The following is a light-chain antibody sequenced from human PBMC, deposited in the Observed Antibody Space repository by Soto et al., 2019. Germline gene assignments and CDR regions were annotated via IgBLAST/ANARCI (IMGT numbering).Light chain of an antibody. CDR2: LAS. J-gene: IGKJ1*01. Sequence: EIVLTQSPGTLSLSPGDRATLSCRASQSVSSNSLAWYQQKPGQAPRLLIYLASIRATGIPDRFSGSGSGTDFTLTINRLELEDFAVYYCQQYGSSPRTFGQGTKVEVK. CDR1: QSVSSNS. V-gene: IGKV3-20*01. CDR3: QQYGSSPRT.